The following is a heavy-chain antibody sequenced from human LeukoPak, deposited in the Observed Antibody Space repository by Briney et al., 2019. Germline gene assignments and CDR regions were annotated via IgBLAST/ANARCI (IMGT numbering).Heavy chain of an antibody. V-gene: IGHV3-23*01. Sequence: GGSLRLSCAASGFSFSSSPMSWVRQAPGKGLEWVSGISSSGGDTPYADSVKGRFTISRDNSKDTVYLQMNRLRVEDTAVYYCVRKNSGLQPFDFWGQGTLFTVSS. D-gene: IGHD1-14*01. J-gene: IGHJ4*02. CDR3: VRKNSGLQPFDF. CDR1: GFSFSSSP. CDR2: ISSSGGDT.